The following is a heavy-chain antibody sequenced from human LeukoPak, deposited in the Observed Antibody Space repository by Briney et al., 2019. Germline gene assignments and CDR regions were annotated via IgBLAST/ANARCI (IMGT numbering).Heavy chain of an antibody. CDR1: GFTFSSYW. CDR3: AGGGGLDV. J-gene: IGHJ6*02. D-gene: IGHD3-16*01. Sequence: GGSLRLSCAASGFTFSSYWMNWARQAPGKGLEWVASINHNGNVNYYVDSVKGRFTISRDNAKNSLYLQMSNLRAEDTAVYFWAGGGGLDVWGQGATVTVPS. V-gene: IGHV3-7*03. CDR2: INHNGNVN.